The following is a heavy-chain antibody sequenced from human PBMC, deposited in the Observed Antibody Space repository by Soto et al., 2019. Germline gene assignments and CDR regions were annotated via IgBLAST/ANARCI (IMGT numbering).Heavy chain of an antibody. Sequence: ASVKDSFKSTRWIFTSYCFDEVGRPPGQGLEGMGWVRPGSGGRNNAQEFQGRVTLTRDASISTGYVERSTLRFEDTGKYYCAGVYVNRLVDGFDFWGQGTMVTVSS. CDR2: VRPGSGGR. J-gene: IGHJ3*01. V-gene: IGHV1-2*02. D-gene: IGHD2-8*01. CDR3: AGVYVNRLVDGFDF. CDR1: RWIFTSYC.